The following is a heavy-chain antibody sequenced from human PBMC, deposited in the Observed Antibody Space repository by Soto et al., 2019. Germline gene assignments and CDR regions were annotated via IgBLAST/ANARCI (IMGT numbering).Heavy chain of an antibody. Sequence: EVQLVASGGGLVKPGGSLRLSCAASGFTFSTYSMNWVRQAPGKGLEWISSISSSGGSLSHAESVKGRFTISRDNAKNSLYLQMNSLRAEDTAVYYCARGRSINTNMDYWGQGTLVTVSS. V-gene: IGHV3-21*01. CDR1: GFTFSTYS. CDR3: ARGRSINTNMDY. CDR2: ISSSGGSL. J-gene: IGHJ4*02. D-gene: IGHD2-2*01.